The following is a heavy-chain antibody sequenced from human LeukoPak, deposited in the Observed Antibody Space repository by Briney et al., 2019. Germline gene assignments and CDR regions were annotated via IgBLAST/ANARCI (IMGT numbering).Heavy chain of an antibody. Sequence: PGGSLRLSCAASGFTFSSYGMHWVRQAPGKGLEWVAFIRYDGSNKYYADSVKGRFTISRDNSKNTLYLQMNSLRAEDTAVYYCAKGGYCSSTSCYRWNWFDPWGQGTLVTVSS. V-gene: IGHV3-30*02. CDR1: GFTFSSYG. CDR2: IRYDGSNK. CDR3: AKGGYCSSTSCYRWNWFDP. D-gene: IGHD2-2*02. J-gene: IGHJ5*02.